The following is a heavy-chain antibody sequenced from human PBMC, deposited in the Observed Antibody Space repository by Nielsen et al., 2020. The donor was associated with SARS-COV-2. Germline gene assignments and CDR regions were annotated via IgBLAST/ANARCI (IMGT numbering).Heavy chain of an antibody. D-gene: IGHD7-27*01. V-gene: IGHV7-4-1*02. J-gene: IGHJ6*02. CDR2: INTNTGNP. CDR1: GGTFSSYA. CDR3: ARDNWGSGDYYYYGMDV. Sequence: ASVKVSCKASGGTFSSYAISWVRQAPGQGLEWMGWINTNTGNPTYAQGFTGRFAFSLDTSVSTAYLQISSLKAEDTAVYYCARDNWGSGDYYYYGMDVWGQGTTVTVSS.